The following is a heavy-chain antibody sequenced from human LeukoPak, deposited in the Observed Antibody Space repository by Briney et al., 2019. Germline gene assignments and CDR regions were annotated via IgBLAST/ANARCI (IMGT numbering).Heavy chain of an antibody. CDR2: ISDDGKST. V-gene: IGHV3-74*01. D-gene: IGHD3-10*01. CDR1: GFTFSIYW. CDR3: APFWVRDSSAPGLGY. J-gene: IGHJ4*02. Sequence: GGSLRLSCAASGFTFSIYWMHWVRQAPGKGLVWVSRISDDGKSTVYADSVKGRFTISRDNAKNTLYLQMNSLRAEDTAVYYCAPFWVRDSSAPGLGYWGQGTLVTVSS.